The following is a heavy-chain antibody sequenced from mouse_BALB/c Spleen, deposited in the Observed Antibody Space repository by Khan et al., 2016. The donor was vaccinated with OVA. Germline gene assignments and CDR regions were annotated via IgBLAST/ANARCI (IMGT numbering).Heavy chain of an antibody. V-gene: IGHV1-7*01. Sequence: QIQLVQSGAELAKPGASVKMSCKASGYTFINYWILWIKQRPGQGLEWIGYINPSTGYTEYNQNFKNQATLTADISSNTAYMQLSSLTSEDSAVYYCARRGLRWDFDYWGQGTTLTVSS. CDR1: GYTFINYW. CDR2: INPSTGYT. D-gene: IGHD1-1*01. CDR3: ARRGLRWDFDY. J-gene: IGHJ2*01.